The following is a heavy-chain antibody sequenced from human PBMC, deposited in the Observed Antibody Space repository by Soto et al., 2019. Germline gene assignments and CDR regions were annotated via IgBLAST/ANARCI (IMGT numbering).Heavy chain of an antibody. CDR1: GFTFSDYY. Sequence: GGSLRLSCAASGFTFSDYYISWIRQAPGKGLEWVSYISRSGATIYYTDSVKGRFTISRDNAKNSLYLQMNSLRAEDTAVYYCARADSNDAFDIWGQGTMVTASS. CDR2: ISRSGATI. D-gene: IGHD2-15*01. J-gene: IGHJ3*02. CDR3: ARADSNDAFDI. V-gene: IGHV3-11*01.